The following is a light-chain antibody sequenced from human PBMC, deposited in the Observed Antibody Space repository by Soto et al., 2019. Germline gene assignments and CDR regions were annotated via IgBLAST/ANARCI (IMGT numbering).Light chain of an antibody. CDR3: QQYNNWPPYT. Sequence: EVVMTQSPATLSVSPGERATLSCRASQSISNNLAWYQQKPGQAPRLLIYGASTRATGISARFSGSGSGTEFTLTISSLKSEDFAVYYCQQYNNWPPYTFGQGTKVDIK. J-gene: IGKJ2*01. CDR1: QSISNN. CDR2: GAS. V-gene: IGKV3-15*01.